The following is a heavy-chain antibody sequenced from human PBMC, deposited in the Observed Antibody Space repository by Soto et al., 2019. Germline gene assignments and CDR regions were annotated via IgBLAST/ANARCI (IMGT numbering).Heavy chain of an antibody. CDR3: ARGLSGSGD. Sequence: QVQLVESGGGVVQPGRSLRLSCAASGFAFSSYAMHWVRQAPGKGLEWVAVISYDGSNKYYADSVKGRFTISRDNSKNTRYLQMSSLRAEDTAVYYCARGLSGSGDWGQGTLVTVSS. J-gene: IGHJ4*02. V-gene: IGHV3-30-3*01. CDR1: GFAFSSYA. D-gene: IGHD3-10*01. CDR2: ISYDGSNK.